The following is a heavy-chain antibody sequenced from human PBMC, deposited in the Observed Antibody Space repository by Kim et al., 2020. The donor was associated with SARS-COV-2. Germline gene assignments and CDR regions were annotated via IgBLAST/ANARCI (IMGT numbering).Heavy chain of an antibody. CDR1: GGSISSYY. Sequence: SETLSLTCTVSGGSISSYYWSWIRQPPGKGLEWIGYIYYSGSTNYNPSLKSRVTISVDTSKSQFSLKLSSVTAADTAVYYCARDGAGLYSYGYLKDAFDIWGQGTMVTVSS. D-gene: IGHD5-18*01. V-gene: IGHV4-59*13. J-gene: IGHJ3*02. CDR2: IYYSGST. CDR3: ARDGAGLYSYGYLKDAFDI.